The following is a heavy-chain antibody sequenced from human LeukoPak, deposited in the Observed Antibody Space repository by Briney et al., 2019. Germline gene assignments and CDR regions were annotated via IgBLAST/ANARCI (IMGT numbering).Heavy chain of an antibody. D-gene: IGHD2-2*01. V-gene: IGHV3-72*01. Sequence: GGSVRLSCAASGFTFSDHYMVWVRQAPGKGREWGGRSRNKANSHTTEYAASVKGRFTISRDDSKNSLYLQMNSLKTEDTAVYYCARGEVGYCSRTTCYGFDYWGQGTLVTVSS. CDR2: SRNKANSHTT. J-gene: IGHJ4*02. CDR1: GFTFSDHY. CDR3: ARGEVGYCSRTTCYGFDY.